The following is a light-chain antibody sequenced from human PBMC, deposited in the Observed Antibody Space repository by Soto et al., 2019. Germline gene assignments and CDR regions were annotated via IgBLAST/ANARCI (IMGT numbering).Light chain of an antibody. CDR2: EVD. Sequence: QSALAQPASVSGSPGQSITISCTGTSTDVGGYNSVSWYQQHPGKAPKLMIYEVDKRPSGVPGRFSGSKSGNTASLTVSGLQAGGGGDYSWSSFGGPSKFFSFGPGPKVTV. J-gene: IGLJ1*01. V-gene: IGLV2-8*01. CDR1: STDVGGYNS. CDR3: SSFGGPSKFFS.